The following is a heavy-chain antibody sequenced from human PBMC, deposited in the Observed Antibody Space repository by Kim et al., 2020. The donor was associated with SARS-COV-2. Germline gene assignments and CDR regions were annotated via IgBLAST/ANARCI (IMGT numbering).Heavy chain of an antibody. CDR3: ARSVKLERLPHLVFDY. CDR2: INHSGST. CDR1: GGSFSGYY. Sequence: SETLSLTCAVYGGSFSGYYWSWIRQPPGKGLEWIGEINHSGSTNYNPSLKSRVTISVDTSKNQFSLKLSSVTAADTAVYYCARSVKLERLPHLVFDYWGQGTLVTVSS. V-gene: IGHV4-34*01. J-gene: IGHJ4*02. D-gene: IGHD1-1*01.